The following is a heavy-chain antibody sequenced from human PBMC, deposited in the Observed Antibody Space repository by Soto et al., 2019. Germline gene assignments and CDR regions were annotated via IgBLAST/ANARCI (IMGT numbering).Heavy chain of an antibody. J-gene: IGHJ2*01. Sequence: EEQLLESGGGLIQPGGSLRLDCAASGFTFSSYAMTWVRQAPGKGLEWVSSISFSDGGTYYADSVKGRLTISRDNSKNTLFLQMNSLRVEDTAVYYCVKDDRILGRRYFDLWGRGTLVTVSS. D-gene: IGHD2-15*01. CDR3: VKDDRILGRRYFDL. CDR1: GFTFSSYA. CDR2: ISFSDGGT. V-gene: IGHV3-23*01.